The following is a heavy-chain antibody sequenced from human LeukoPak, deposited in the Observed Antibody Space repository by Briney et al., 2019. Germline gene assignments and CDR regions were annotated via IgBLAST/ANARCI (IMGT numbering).Heavy chain of an antibody. V-gene: IGHV1-69*05. CDR1: GGTFSSYA. CDR2: IIPIFGTA. J-gene: IGHJ6*03. Sequence: SVKVSCKASGGTFSSYAISWVRQAPGQGLEWMGGIIPIFGTANYAQKFQGRVTITTDESTSTAYMELSSLRSEDTAVYYCARDSRRVAARPYYYYMDVWGKGTTVTVSS. CDR3: ARDSRRVAARPYYYYMDV. D-gene: IGHD6-6*01.